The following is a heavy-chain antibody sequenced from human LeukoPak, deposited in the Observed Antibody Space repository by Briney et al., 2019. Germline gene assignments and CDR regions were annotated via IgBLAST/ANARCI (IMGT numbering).Heavy chain of an antibody. J-gene: IGHJ4*02. CDR1: GFTLSNYE. Sequence: GGSLRLSCAASGFTLSNYEMNWVRQPPGKGLEWVSYLSDSGNNISCADSVKCRFTVSRDNGTYSLYLQMNSLFVEDTGVYYCAGDLGGDDRRSYFDYWGQGILVTVTS. D-gene: IGHD3-22*01. CDR2: LSDSGNNI. CDR3: AGDLGGDDRRSYFDY. V-gene: IGHV3-48*03.